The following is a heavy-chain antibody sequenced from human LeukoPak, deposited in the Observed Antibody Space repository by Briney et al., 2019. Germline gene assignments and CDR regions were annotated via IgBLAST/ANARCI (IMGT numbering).Heavy chain of an antibody. Sequence: PSRTLSLTCTVSGGSISSSSYYWGWIRQPPGKGLEWIGSIYYSGSTYYNPSLKSRVTISVDTSKNQFSLKLSSVTAADTAVYYCARQLAARPHVDYWGQGTLVTVSS. CDR3: ARQLAARPHVDY. D-gene: IGHD6-6*01. V-gene: IGHV4-39*01. CDR2: IYYSGST. J-gene: IGHJ4*02. CDR1: GGSISSSSYY.